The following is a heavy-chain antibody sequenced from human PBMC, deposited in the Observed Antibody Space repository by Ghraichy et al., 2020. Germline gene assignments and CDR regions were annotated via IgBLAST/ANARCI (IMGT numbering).Heavy chain of an antibody. Sequence: SCAASGFTVSTYFMHWVRQAPGKGLEWVAEISYDGSTKYYADSVKGRFTISRDNSKNILYFEMNSLQPEDTAVYYCARDGVIPTAGAYDSWGQGTLVAVPS. D-gene: IGHD2-2*01. CDR1: GFTVSTYF. CDR2: ISYDGSTK. V-gene: IGHV3-30*14. CDR3: ARDGVIPTAGAYDS. J-gene: IGHJ5*01.